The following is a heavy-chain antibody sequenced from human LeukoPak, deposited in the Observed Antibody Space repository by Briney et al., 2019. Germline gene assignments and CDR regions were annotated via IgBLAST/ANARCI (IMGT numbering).Heavy chain of an antibody. J-gene: IGHJ6*03. CDR3: ARSGRGVDSFYFYMDV. CDR1: GFTLSQYW. V-gene: IGHV3-7*01. Sequence: AGGSLRLSCAASGFTLSQYWMSWVRQAPGRGLEWVANIKHVGSEKQDGSEKNDVDSMEGRFTISRDNAKNSLYLQMNSLRAEDTAVYDCARSGRGVDSFYFYMDVWGKGTTVTVSS. CDR2: IKHVGSEKQDGSEK. D-gene: IGHD3-10*01.